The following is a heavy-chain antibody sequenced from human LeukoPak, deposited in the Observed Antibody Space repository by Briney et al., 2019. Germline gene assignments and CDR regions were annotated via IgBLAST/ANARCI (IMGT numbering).Heavy chain of an antibody. CDR3: ARLGSLLTPFDY. CDR1: GGTFSSYA. V-gene: IGHV1-69*06. CDR2: IIPIFGTA. D-gene: IGHD3-16*01. J-gene: IGHJ4*02. Sequence: SVKVSCKASGGTFSSYAISWVRQAPGQGLEWMGGIIPIFGTANYAQKFQGRVTITADKSTSRAYMELSSLRSEDTAVYYCARLGSLLTPFDYWGQGTLVTVSS.